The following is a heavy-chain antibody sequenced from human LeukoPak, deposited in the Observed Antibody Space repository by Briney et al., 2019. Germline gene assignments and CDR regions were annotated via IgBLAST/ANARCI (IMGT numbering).Heavy chain of an antibody. CDR3: ARDWPRRGAQNYYYYYGMDV. D-gene: IGHD3-10*01. V-gene: IGHV4-61*01. Sequence: PSETLSLTCTVSGGSISSSSYYWSWIRQPPGKGLEWIGYIYYSGSTNYNPSLKSRVTISVDTSKNQFSLKLSSVTAADTAVYYCARDWPRRGAQNYYYYYGMDVWGQGTTVTVSS. CDR1: GGSISSSSYY. CDR2: IYYSGST. J-gene: IGHJ6*02.